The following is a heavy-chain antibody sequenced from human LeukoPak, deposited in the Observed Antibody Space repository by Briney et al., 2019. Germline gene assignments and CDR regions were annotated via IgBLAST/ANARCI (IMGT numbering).Heavy chain of an antibody. CDR1: GGSISSGGYY. CDR2: IYYSGST. V-gene: IGHV4-31*03. CDR3: AREWATTVTSRNAFDI. Sequence: PSQTLSLTCTVSGGSISSGGYYWSWIRQHPGKGLEWIGYIYYSGSTYYNPSLKSRVTISVDTSKNQFSLRLSSVTAADTAVYYCAREWATTVTSRNAFDIWGQGTMVTVSS. D-gene: IGHD4-17*01. J-gene: IGHJ3*02.